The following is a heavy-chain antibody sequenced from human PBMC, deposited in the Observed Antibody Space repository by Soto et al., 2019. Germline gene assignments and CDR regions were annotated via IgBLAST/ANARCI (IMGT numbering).Heavy chain of an antibody. D-gene: IGHD2-21*02. V-gene: IGHV3-33*01. CDR1: GFTFSSYG. Sequence: GGSLRLSCAASGFTFSSYGMHWVRQAPGKGLEWVAVIWYDGSNKYYADSVKGRFTISRDNSKNTLYLQMNSLRAEDTAVYYCARALCGDDCYHYYFDYWGQGPLVTVFS. CDR2: IWYDGSNK. CDR3: ARALCGDDCYHYYFDY. J-gene: IGHJ4*02.